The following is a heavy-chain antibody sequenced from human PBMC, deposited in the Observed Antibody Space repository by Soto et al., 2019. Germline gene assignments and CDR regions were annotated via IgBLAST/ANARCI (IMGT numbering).Heavy chain of an antibody. J-gene: IGHJ4*02. V-gene: IGHV4-39*01. CDR1: GCSHSSCSLY. CDR3: ASSDSSSWGDY. CDR2: VYYSGST. Sequence: LQESGPGPVKPLGTLFLTRTFPGCSHSSCSLYWGWVRQPPREGLEWIGSVYYSGSTFYNPSLKSRVTISVDTSKNQFSLKLSSVTAADTAVYYCASSDSSSWGDYWGQGTLVTVSS. D-gene: IGHD6-13*01.